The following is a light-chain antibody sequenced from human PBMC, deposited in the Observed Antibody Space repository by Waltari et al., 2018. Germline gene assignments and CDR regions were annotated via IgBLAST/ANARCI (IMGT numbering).Light chain of an antibody. CDR3: LLFDGDARV. V-gene: IGLV7-43*01. Sequence: QTVVTQEPSLTVSPGGTVTLTCASSTGQVTSGHHPNWLQQKPGQPPRLLIFSTSDKPPRTPARFSGSLLGGKAALTLSGVQPEDEADYYCLLFDGDARVFGGGTRLTVL. CDR1: TGQVTSGHH. J-gene: IGLJ3*02. CDR2: STS.